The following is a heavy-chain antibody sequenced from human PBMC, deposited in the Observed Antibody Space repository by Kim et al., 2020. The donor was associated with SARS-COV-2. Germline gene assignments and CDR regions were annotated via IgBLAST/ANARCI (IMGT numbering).Heavy chain of an antibody. CDR2: IWYDGSNK. CDR1: GFTFSSYG. D-gene: IGHD3-10*01. J-gene: IGHJ4*02. CDR3: AREGLLWLFDY. Sequence: GGSLRLSCAASGFTFSSYGMHWVRQAPGKGLEWVAVIWYDGSNKYYADSVKGRFTISRDNSKNTLYLQMNSLRAEDTAVYYCAREGLLWLFDYWGQGTLVTVSS. V-gene: IGHV3-33*01.